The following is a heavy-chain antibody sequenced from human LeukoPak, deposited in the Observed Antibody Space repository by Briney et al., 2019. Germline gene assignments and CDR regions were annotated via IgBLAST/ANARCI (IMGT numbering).Heavy chain of an antibody. V-gene: IGHV1-2*02. CDR3: ARDDPVFWSGFYPPDY. CDR1: GYTFTGYY. CDR2: INPNSGGT. J-gene: IGHJ4*02. Sequence: ASVKVSCKASGYTFTGYYLHWVRQAPGQGLEWMGWINPNSGGTNYAQMFQGRVTMTRDTSISTAYMELSRLRSDDTAVYFCARDDPVFWSGFYPPDYWGQGTLVTVSS. D-gene: IGHD3-3*01.